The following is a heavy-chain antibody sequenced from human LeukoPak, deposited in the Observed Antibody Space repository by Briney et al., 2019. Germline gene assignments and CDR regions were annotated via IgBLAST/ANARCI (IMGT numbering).Heavy chain of an antibody. D-gene: IGHD1-26*01. CDR1: GGSISSYY. V-gene: IGHV4-4*07. CDR2: IYTSGST. Sequence: SETLSLTCTVSGGSISSYYWSWIRQPAGKGLEWIGRIYTSGSTNYNPSLKSRVTMSVGTSKNQFSLKLSSVTAADTAVYYCARDPMWEPPGLGGAFDIWGQGTMVTVSS. J-gene: IGHJ3*02. CDR3: ARDPMWEPPGLGGAFDI.